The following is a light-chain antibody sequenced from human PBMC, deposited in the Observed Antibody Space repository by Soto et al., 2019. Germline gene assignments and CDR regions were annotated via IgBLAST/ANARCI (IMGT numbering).Light chain of an antibody. Sequence: QSALTQPASVSASPGQSIAISCTGASSDSGSQNLVSWYQQHPGKAPKLVIYEASKRPSGVSDRFSGSKSAYTASLTISGLQAEDEADYSCCSYAGRNTFYVFGTGT. CDR1: SSDSGSQNL. CDR3: CSYAGRNTFYV. J-gene: IGLJ1*01. V-gene: IGLV2-23*02. CDR2: EAS.